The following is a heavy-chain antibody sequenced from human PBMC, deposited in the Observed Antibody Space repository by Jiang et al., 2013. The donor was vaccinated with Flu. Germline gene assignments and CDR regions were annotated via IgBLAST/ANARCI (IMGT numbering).Heavy chain of an antibody. Sequence: GAEVKKPGESLRISCKGSGYSFTSYWISWVRQMPGKGLEWMGRIDPSDSYTNYSPSFQGHVTISADKSISTAYLQWSSLKASDTAMYYCARRGRGGAPFYNWFDPWGQGTLVTVSS. J-gene: IGHJ5*02. D-gene: IGHD3-16*01. CDR2: IDPSDSYT. V-gene: IGHV5-10-1*01. CDR1: GYSFTSYW. CDR3: ARRGRGGAPFYNWFDP.